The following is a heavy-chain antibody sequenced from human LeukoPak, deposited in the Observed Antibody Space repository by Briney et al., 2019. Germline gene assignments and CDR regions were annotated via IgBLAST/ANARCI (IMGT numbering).Heavy chain of an antibody. D-gene: IGHD3-22*01. CDR2: ICDSGRTV. CDR1: GFTFSDYY. CDR3: ARDRLGDYDHSGYYDK. Sequence: GRSLRLSCAASGFTFSDYYMSWLRQAPRKGLEWVAYICDSGRTVYYADSVKGRFTISRDNAKNSVYLQMNNLRAEDTAVYYCARDRLGDYDHSGYYDKWGQGTLVTVSS. J-gene: IGHJ4*02. V-gene: IGHV3-11*01.